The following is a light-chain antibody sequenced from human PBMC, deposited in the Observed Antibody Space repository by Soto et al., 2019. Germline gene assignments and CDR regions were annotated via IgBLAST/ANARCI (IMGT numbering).Light chain of an antibody. J-gene: IGKJ4*01. V-gene: IGKV1-5*03. Sequence: DIQMTQSPSTLSASVGDRVTITCRASQTINNLLAWYQQKPGKPPKLLISKASNVHSGVPSRFSGSGSETEFTLTISSLQPDDFATYYCQQYNSYSLLTFAGGTRVDIK. CDR2: KAS. CDR3: QQYNSYSLLT. CDR1: QTINNL.